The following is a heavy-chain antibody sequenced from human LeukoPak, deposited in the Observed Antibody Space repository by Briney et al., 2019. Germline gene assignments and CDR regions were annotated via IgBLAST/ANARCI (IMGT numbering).Heavy chain of an antibody. Sequence: PGGSLRLSCAASGFTFSSYWMNWARQAPGKGLEWVASINHNGNVNYYVDSVKGRFTISRDNAKNSLYLQMNSLRAEDTAVYYCARAGCSGGSCYSDYWGQGTLVTVSS. CDR2: INHNGNVN. D-gene: IGHD2-15*01. J-gene: IGHJ4*02. CDR1: GFTFSSYW. CDR3: ARAGCSGGSCYSDY. V-gene: IGHV3-7*01.